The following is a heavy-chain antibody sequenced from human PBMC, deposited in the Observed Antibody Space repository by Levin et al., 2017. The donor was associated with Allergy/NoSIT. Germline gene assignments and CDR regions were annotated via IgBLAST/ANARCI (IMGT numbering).Heavy chain of an antibody. D-gene: IGHD1-26*01. Sequence: PSETLSLTCAVYGGSFSGYYWSWIRQPPGKGLEWIGEINHSGSTNYNPSLKSRVTISVDTSKNQFSLKLSSVTAADTAVYYCARGSLVGANGYWGQGTLVTVSS. J-gene: IGHJ4*02. CDR1: GGSFSGYY. CDR3: ARGSLVGANGY. CDR2: INHSGST. V-gene: IGHV4-34*01.